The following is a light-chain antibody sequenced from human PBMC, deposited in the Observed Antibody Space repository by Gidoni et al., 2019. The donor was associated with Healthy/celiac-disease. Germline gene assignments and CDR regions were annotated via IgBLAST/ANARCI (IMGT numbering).Light chain of an antibody. CDR1: KSVSSY. CDR2: DAS. V-gene: IGKV3-11*01. J-gene: IGKJ5*01. CDR3: QQRSNWPPIT. Sequence: ELVLTQSPATLSLSPGETATLSCRASKSVSSYLAWYQQKPGQAPRLLIYDASNRATGIPARFSGSGSGTDFTLTISSLEPEDFAVYYCQQRSNWPPITFGQGTRLEIK.